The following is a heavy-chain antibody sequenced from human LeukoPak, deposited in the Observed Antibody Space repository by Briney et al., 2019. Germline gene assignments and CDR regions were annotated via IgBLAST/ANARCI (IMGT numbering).Heavy chain of an antibody. CDR3: TRPCAGDCTDNY. CDR2: IRSKANNYAT. D-gene: IGHD2-21*02. Sequence: GGSLRLSCAASGSIFSDSAMHWVGQASGKRLEWVGRIRSKANNYATTYAASVKGRFTISRDDSKNTAYLQMNSLKIEDTAVYYCTRPCAGDCTDNYWGQGTLVTVSS. J-gene: IGHJ4*02. V-gene: IGHV3-73*01. CDR1: GSIFSDSA.